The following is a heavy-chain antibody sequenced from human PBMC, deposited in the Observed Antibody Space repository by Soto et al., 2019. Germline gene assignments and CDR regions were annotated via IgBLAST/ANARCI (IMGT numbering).Heavy chain of an antibody. CDR2: LSYDGDKE. CDR3: GKDLMGEQWLGVMHY. Sequence: QVQLEESGGNVVQPGRSLRLSCAASGFSFSDYGMHWVRQAPGKGLESVALLSYDGDKEYYADSVKGRFTISRDNSNNTVFLQMNSLRPEDTAVYYCGKDLMGEQWLGVMHYWGQGTLVTVSS. J-gene: IGHJ4*02. D-gene: IGHD6-19*01. V-gene: IGHV3-30*18. CDR1: GFSFSDYG.